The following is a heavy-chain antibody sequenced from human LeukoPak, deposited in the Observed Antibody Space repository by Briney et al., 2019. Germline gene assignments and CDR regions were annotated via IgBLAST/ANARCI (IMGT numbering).Heavy chain of an antibody. CDR3: ARDTAGEGLDV. CDR2: IYYSGST. V-gene: IGHV4-59*02. J-gene: IGHJ6*04. D-gene: IGHD3-16*01. Sequence: PSETLSLTCTVSGYSVSSYYWTWIRQPPGKGLEWIGYIYYSGSTNYNPSLKSRVTISIDTSKNQFSLKLSSVTAADTAVYYCARDTAGEGLDVWGKGTTVTVSS. CDR1: GYSVSSYY.